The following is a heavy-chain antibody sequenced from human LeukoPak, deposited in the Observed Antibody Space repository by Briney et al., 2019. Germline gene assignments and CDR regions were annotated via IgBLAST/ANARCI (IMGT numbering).Heavy chain of an antibody. CDR2: IYHSGST. V-gene: IGHV4-38-2*02. CDR3: ARGHDYDFWSGYYFGY. CDR1: GYSISSGYY. D-gene: IGHD3-3*01. Sequence: SETLSLTCTVSGYSISSGYYWGWIRQPPGKGLEWIGSIYHSGSTYHNPSLKSRVTISVDTSKNQFSLKLSSVTAADTAVYYCARGHDYDFWSGYYFGYWGQGTLVTVSS. J-gene: IGHJ4*02.